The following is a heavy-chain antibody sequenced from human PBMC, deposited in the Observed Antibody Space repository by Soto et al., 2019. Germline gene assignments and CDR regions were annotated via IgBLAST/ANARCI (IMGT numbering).Heavy chain of an antibody. CDR2: INAGNGNT. CDR1: GYTFTSYA. V-gene: IGHV1-3*01. CDR3: ATSTSYYDSSGYYAEYFQH. Sequence: ASVKVSCKASGYTFTSYAMHWVRQAPGQRLEWMGWINAGNGNTKYSQKFQGRVTITRDTSASTAYMELSSLRSEDTAVYYCATSTSYYDSSGYYAEYFQHWGQGILVTVSS. D-gene: IGHD3-22*01. J-gene: IGHJ1*01.